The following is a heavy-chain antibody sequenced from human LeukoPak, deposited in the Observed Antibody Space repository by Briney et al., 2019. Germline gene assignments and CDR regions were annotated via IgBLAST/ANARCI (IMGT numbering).Heavy chain of an antibody. CDR2: FYYSGST. CDR1: DGSISSYY. J-gene: IGHJ4*02. V-gene: IGHV4-59*01. CDR3: ARHGKGGNYRGSFDY. Sequence: PSETLSLTCTVSDGSISSYYWSWIRQPPGKGLEWIGYFYYSGSTNYNPSLKSRVTISVDTSKNQFSLTLSSVTAADTAVYYYARHGKGGNYRGSFDYWGQGTLVTVSS. D-gene: IGHD1-26*01.